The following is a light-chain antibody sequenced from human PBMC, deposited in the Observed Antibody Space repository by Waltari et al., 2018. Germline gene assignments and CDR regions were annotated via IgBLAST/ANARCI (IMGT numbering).Light chain of an antibody. CDR2: GAS. Sequence: EIVLTQSPGSLSSSPGERVTLSCRASQSVSRALACYQQKPGQAPRLLIFGASNRATGSPDRFIGSGSETDFSLTISRLEPEDFAVYYCQHYVRLPATFGRGTKVEIK. CDR1: QSVSRA. V-gene: IGKV3-20*01. J-gene: IGKJ1*01. CDR3: QHYVRLPAT.